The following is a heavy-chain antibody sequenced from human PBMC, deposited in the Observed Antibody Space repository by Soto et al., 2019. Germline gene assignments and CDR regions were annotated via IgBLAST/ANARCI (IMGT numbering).Heavy chain of an antibody. CDR3: ARGRMNTVIRPQDAFDI. J-gene: IGHJ3*02. V-gene: IGHV1-18*01. D-gene: IGHD4-17*01. Sequence: ASVKVSCKASGYTFTSYGISWVRQAPGQGLEWMGWISAYNGNTNYAQKLQGRVTMTTDTSTGTAYMELRSLGSDDTAVYYCARGRMNTVIRPQDAFDIWGQGTMDTVSS. CDR2: ISAYNGNT. CDR1: GYTFTSYG.